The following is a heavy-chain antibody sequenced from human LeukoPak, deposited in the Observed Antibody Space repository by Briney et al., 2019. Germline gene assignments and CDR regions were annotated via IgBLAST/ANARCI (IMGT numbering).Heavy chain of an antibody. V-gene: IGHV4-4*02. D-gene: IGHD6-6*01. CDR1: GGSISSSNW. J-gene: IGHJ4*02. CDR2: IYHSGST. CDR3: ASRKLSGYSSSAPPFDY. Sequence: PSGTLSLTCAVSGGSISSSNWWSWVRQPPGKGLEWIGEIYHSGSTNYNPSLKSRVTISVDKSKNQFSLKLSSVTAADTAVYYCASRKLSGYSSSAPPFDYWGQGTLVTVSS.